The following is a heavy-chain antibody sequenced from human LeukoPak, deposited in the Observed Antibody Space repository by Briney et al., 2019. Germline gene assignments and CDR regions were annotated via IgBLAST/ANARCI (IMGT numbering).Heavy chain of an antibody. CDR3: ARIGSYYLIGYFDY. CDR1: GGSISSYY. CDR2: IYYSGST. D-gene: IGHD1-26*01. Sequence: PSETLSLTCTVSGGSISSYYWSWIRQPPGKGLEWIGYIYYSGSTNYNPSLKSRVTISVDTSKNQFSLKLSSVTAADTAVYYCARIGSYYLIGYFDYWGQGTLVTVSS. V-gene: IGHV4-59*08. J-gene: IGHJ4*02.